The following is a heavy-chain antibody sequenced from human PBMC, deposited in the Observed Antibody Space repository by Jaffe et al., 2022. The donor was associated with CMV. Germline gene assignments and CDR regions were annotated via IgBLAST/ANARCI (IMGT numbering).Heavy chain of an antibody. CDR3: ARHKGGPLTPFDY. CDR1: GGSISSSSYY. V-gene: IGHV4-39*01. J-gene: IGHJ4*02. CDR2: IYYSGST. D-gene: IGHD2-15*01. Sequence: QLQLQESGPGLVKPSETLSLTCTVSGGSISSSSYYWGWIRQPPGKGLEWIGSIYYSGSTYYNPSLKSRVTISVDTSKNQFSLKLSSVTAADTAVYYCARHKGGPLTPFDYWGQGTLVTVSS.